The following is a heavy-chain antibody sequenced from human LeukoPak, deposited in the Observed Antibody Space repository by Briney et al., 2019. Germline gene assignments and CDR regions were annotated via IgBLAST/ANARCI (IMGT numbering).Heavy chain of an antibody. V-gene: IGHV3-7*05. CDR1: GFSFSTSW. CDR3: ARGGISRAAFDV. J-gene: IGHJ3*01. D-gene: IGHD2-21*01. CDR2: IKEDGSEK. Sequence: GGSLRLSCVASGFSFSTSWMSWVRQAPGKEPEWVANIKEDGSEKSYVDSVKGRFTISRDNAKDSFYLEMDSLRVEDTAVYYCARGGISRAAFDVWGQGTMVTVS.